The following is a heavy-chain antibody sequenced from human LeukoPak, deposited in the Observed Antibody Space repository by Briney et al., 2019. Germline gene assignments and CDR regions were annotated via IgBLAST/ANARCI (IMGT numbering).Heavy chain of an antibody. CDR2: ISAYNGNT. CDR3: ARARSLRMGEGEDY. CDR1: GYTFTSYG. V-gene: IGHV1-18*01. J-gene: IGHJ4*02. Sequence: ASVNVSCKASGYTFTSYGISWVRQAPGQGLEWMGWISAYNGNTNYAQKLQGRVTMTTDTSTSTAYMELRSLRSDDTAVYYCARARSLRMGEGEDYWGQGTLVTVSS. D-gene: IGHD3-16*01.